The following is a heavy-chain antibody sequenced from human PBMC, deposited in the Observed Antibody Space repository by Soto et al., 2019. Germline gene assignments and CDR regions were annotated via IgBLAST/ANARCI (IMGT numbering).Heavy chain of an antibody. CDR2: IYPGDSDT. V-gene: IGHV5-51*01. D-gene: IGHD3-9*01. CDR3: ARPPQRYFDWPYDAFDI. J-gene: IGHJ3*02. Sequence: PGESLKISCKGSGYSFTSYWIGWVRQMPGKGLEWMGIIYPGDSDTRYSPSFQGQVTISADKSISTAYLQWSSLKASDTAMYYCARPPQRYFDWPYDAFDIWGQGTMVTVSS. CDR1: GYSFTSYW.